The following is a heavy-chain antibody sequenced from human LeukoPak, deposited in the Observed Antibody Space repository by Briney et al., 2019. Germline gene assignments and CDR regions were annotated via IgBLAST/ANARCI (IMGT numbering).Heavy chain of an antibody. V-gene: IGHV4-38-2*01. Sequence: SETLSLTCAVSGYSISSGYYWGWIRQPPGKGLGGIGSIYHSGSTYYNPSHKSRVTISVDTSKNQFSLKLSSVTAADTAVYYCARHRVGSGDTYYDFWGGYSGFDLWGQGTLVTVSS. CDR1: GYSISSGYY. CDR2: IYHSGST. D-gene: IGHD3-3*01. J-gene: IGHJ5*02. CDR3: ARHRVGSGDTYYDFWGGYSGFDL.